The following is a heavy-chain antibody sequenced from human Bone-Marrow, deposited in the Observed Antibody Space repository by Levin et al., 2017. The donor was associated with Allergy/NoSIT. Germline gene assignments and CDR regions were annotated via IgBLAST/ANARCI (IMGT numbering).Heavy chain of an antibody. CDR1: GFSFSGAW. CDR2: IKQTVSGGAT. Sequence: GGSLRLSCAASGFSFSGAWMNWVRQVPGKGLEWVGHIKQTVSGGATDYAAPVQGRFTISRDDSVNTLYLHMAGLKSEDTAVYYCTTGHHVAAHDGFWGQGTRVTVSS. CDR3: TTGHHVAAHDGF. V-gene: IGHV3-15*07. J-gene: IGHJ4*02. D-gene: IGHD1-1*01.